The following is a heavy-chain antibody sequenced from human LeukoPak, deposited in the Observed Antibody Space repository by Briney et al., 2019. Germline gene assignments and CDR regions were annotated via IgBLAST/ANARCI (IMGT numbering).Heavy chain of an antibody. D-gene: IGHD2-2*01. J-gene: IGHJ6*02. Sequence: SETLSLTCTVSGGSISSSSYYWGWIRQPPGKGLEWIGSIYYSGSTYYNPSLKSRVTISVDTSKNQFSLKLSSVTAADTAVYYCARDVVVPAAYYYYGMDVWGQGTTVTVSS. CDR1: GGSISSSSYY. CDR2: IYYSGST. CDR3: ARDVVVPAAYYYYGMDV. V-gene: IGHV4-39*07.